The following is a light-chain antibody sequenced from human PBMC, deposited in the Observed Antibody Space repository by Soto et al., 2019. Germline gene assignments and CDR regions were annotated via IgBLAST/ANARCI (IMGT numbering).Light chain of an antibody. CDR2: AAS. V-gene: IGKV1-39*01. J-gene: IGKJ1*01. CDR3: QQYGSSRT. Sequence: DIQMTQSPSSLSASVGDRVTITCRASQSISSYLNWYQQKPGKAPKLLIYAASSLQSGVPSRFSGRGSGTDFTLTISRLEPEDFAVYYCQQYGSSRTFGQWPKGDIK. CDR1: QSISSY.